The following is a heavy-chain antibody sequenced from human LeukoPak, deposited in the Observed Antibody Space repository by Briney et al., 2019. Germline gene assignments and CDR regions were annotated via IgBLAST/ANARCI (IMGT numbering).Heavy chain of an antibody. CDR1: GGSISSSSYY. D-gene: IGHD6-25*01. CDR2: IYYSGST. Sequence: SETLSLTCTVSGGSISSSSYYWGWIRQPPGKGLEWIGSIYYSGSTYYNPSPKSRVTISVDTSKNQFSLKLSSVTAADTAVYYCARLYHSSGGGDFDYWGQGTLVTVSS. V-gene: IGHV4-39*01. CDR3: ARLYHSSGGGDFDY. J-gene: IGHJ4*02.